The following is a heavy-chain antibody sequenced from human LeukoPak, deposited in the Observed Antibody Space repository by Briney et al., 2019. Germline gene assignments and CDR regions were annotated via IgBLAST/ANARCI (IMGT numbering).Heavy chain of an antibody. D-gene: IGHD5-12*01. CDR2: ISWNSGSI. CDR1: GFTFDDYA. V-gene: IGHV3-9*01. J-gene: IGHJ4*02. CDR3: AKDSTSGYDGIDY. Sequence: GGSLRLSCAASGFTFDDYAMHWVRQAPGKGLEWVSGISWNSGSIGYADSVKGRFTISRDNAKNSLYLQMNSLRAEDTALYYCAKDSTSGYDGIDYWGQGTLVTVSS.